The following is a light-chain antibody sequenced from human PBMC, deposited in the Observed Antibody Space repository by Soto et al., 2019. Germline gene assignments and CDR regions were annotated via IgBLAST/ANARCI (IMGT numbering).Light chain of an antibody. J-gene: IGKJ5*01. Sequence: EIVLTQSPGTLSLSPGERVTLSCRASQSVSSSYLAWYQQKPGQAPRLLIYGASSRATGIPDRFSGSGSGTDFTLTISRLEPEDFAVYYCQQYGSSLSTFGQGTRLEIK. CDR1: QSVSSSY. CDR3: QQYGSSLST. CDR2: GAS. V-gene: IGKV3-20*01.